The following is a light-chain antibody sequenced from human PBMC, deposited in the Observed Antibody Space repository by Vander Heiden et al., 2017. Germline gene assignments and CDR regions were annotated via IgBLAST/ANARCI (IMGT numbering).Light chain of an antibody. CDR3: QQANGFPRT. J-gene: IGKJ4*01. V-gene: IGKV1D-12*01. Sequence: DIQMTQSPSSVSAPVGDRVPITRRASQAISTWLAWYQQKSGKAPKLLVHAASTLESGVPSRFSGSGSGTEFSLTISSLQPEDVATYYCQQANGFPRTFGGGTKVEIK. CDR1: QAISTW. CDR2: AAS.